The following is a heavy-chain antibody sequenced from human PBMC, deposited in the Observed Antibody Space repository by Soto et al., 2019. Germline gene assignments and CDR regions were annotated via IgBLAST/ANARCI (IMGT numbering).Heavy chain of an antibody. V-gene: IGHV3-30*03. Sequence: QVQLVESGGGVVQPGRSLRLSCVASGFTFSSYGMHWVRQAPGKGLEWVAVISYDGSNKYYADSVKGRFTISRDNSKNTLYLQMNSLRAEDTAVYYCATEGGPPFNPAEYFQQCGQGTLVTVSS. CDR3: ATEGGPPFNPAEYFQQ. J-gene: IGHJ1*01. CDR1: GFTFSSYG. D-gene: IGHD3-16*01. CDR2: ISYDGSNK.